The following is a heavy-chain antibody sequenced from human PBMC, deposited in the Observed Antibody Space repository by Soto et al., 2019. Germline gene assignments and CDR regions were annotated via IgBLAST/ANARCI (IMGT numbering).Heavy chain of an antibody. CDR2: IYTSGST. D-gene: IGHD3-3*01. Sequence: ASETLSLTCTVSGGSISSYYWSWIRQPAGKGLEWIGRIYTSGSTNYNPSLKSRVTMSVDTSKNQFSLKLSSVTAADTAVYYCARDPYYDFWSGYVPTGMDVWGQGXTVTVSS. CDR3: ARDPYYDFWSGYVPTGMDV. CDR1: GGSISSYY. J-gene: IGHJ6*02. V-gene: IGHV4-4*07.